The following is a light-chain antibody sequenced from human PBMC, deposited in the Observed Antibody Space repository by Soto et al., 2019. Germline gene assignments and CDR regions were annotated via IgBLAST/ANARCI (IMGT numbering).Light chain of an antibody. CDR2: GAS. V-gene: IGKV3-20*01. Sequence: EIVLTQSPGTLSLSPGERATLSCRASQSVNSNYLAWYQQKPGQAPRLLIYGASSRATGVPNRFSGSGSGTDFTLTISSREPEDFAVYYCHQYGLSPRHPFGQGTKLEIK. CDR1: QSVNSNY. CDR3: HQYGLSPRHP. J-gene: IGKJ2*01.